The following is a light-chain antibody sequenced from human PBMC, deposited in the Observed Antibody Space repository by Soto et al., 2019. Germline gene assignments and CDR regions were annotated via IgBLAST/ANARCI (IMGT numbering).Light chain of an antibody. V-gene: IGKV1-39*01. CDR2: AAS. CDR3: QQTFTTASIT. J-gene: IGKJ5*01. CDR1: QSISRN. Sequence: DIQMTQSPSSLSASVGDRVTITCRASQSISRNLNWYQHKPGKAPKLLIYAASSLQNGVPSRFRGGGSGTEFTISINSLQTEDFGTYYCQQTFTTASITFGQGTRLEIK.